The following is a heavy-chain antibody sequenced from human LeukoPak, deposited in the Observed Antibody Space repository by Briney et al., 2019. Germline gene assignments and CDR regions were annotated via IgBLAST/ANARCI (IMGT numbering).Heavy chain of an antibody. J-gene: IGHJ6*03. CDR2: ISSSSSYI. CDR3: SSTEDPYYHYYYLDV. Sequence: GGSLRLSCAASGFTFSSYSMNWVRQAPGKGLEWVSSISSSSSYIYYADSVKGRFTISRDNAKNSLYLQMNSLRAEDTAVYYCSSTEDPYYHYYYLDVWGKGTTVTVSS. V-gene: IGHV3-21*01. D-gene: IGHD2-2*01. CDR1: GFTFSSYS.